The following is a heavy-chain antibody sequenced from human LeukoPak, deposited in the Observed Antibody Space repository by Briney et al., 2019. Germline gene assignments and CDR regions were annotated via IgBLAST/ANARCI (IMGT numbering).Heavy chain of an antibody. J-gene: IGHJ4*02. CDR1: GFTFNNYW. V-gene: IGHV3-7*01. D-gene: IGHD3-22*01. CDR3: ARSYTASGYYYGVAY. Sequence: GGSLRLSCAASGFTFNNYWMTWVRQAPGKGLEWVATIKHDGRDKHYVDSVKSRFAISRDNANNSVHLQMNSLRAEDTAVYFCARSYTASGYYYGVAYWGQGTLVSVSS. CDR2: IKHDGRDK.